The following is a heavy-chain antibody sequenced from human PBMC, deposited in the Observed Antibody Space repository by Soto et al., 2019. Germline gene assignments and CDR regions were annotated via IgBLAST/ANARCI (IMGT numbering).Heavy chain of an antibody. Sequence: SETLSLTCAVYGGSFSGYYWSWIRQPPGKGLEWIGEINHSGSTNYNPSLKSRVTISVDTSKNQFSLKLSSVTAADTAVYYCARGGYSYGYCYYYGMDVWGQGTTVTVSS. CDR2: INHSGST. CDR1: GGSFSGYY. V-gene: IGHV4-34*01. D-gene: IGHD5-18*01. CDR3: ARGGYSYGYCYYYGMDV. J-gene: IGHJ6*02.